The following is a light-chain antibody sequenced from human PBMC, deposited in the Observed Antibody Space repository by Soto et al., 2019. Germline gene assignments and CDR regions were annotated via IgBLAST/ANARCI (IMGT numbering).Light chain of an antibody. CDR2: DVS. CDR3: SSYTSSSTLYV. J-gene: IGLJ1*01. V-gene: IGLV2-14*01. CDR1: SSDVGGYNY. Sequence: QSALTQPASVSGAAGQSITISCTGTSSDVGGYNYVSWYQQHPGKAPKLMIYDVSNRPSGVSNRFSGSKSGNTASLTISGLQAEDEADYYCSSYTSSSTLYVFGTGTKVTVL.